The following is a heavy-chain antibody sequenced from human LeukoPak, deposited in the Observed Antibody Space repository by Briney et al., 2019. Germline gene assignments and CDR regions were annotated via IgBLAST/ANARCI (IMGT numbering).Heavy chain of an antibody. CDR2: THSSGNT. J-gene: IGHJ4*02. CDR3: AKDPRTGYFDY. V-gene: IGHV4-59*01. CDR1: GGSIITYY. Sequence: SETLSLTCTVSGGSIITYYWSWIRQPPGKGLEWIAFTHSSGNTGYNPSLKSRVTLSLDTSKNHFSLKVTSMTAADTAVYYCAKDPRTGYFDYWGQGTLVTVSS. D-gene: IGHD1-1*01.